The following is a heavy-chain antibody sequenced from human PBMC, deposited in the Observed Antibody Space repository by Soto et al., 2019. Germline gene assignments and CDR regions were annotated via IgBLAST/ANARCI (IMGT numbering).Heavy chain of an antibody. Sequence: PGESLKISCKCSGDSFTSYWIGWVRQMPGKGLEWMGIIYPGDSDTRYSPSFQGQVTISADKSISTAYLQWSSLKASDTAMYYCVRILNYYDSSGAPDDAFDIWGQGTMVTVSS. V-gene: IGHV5-51*01. CDR3: VRILNYYDSSGAPDDAFDI. CDR2: IYPGDSDT. J-gene: IGHJ3*02. CDR1: GDSFTSYW. D-gene: IGHD3-22*01.